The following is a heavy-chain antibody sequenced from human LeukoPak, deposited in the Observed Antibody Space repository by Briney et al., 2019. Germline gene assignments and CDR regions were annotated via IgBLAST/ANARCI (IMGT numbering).Heavy chain of an antibody. J-gene: IGHJ4*02. D-gene: IGHD5-18*01. CDR2: INHSGST. V-gene: IGHV4-34*01. Sequence: SETLSLTCAVYGGSFSGYSWNWIRQPPVKGLEWIGEINHSGSTNYNPSLKSRVTISVDTSKNQFSLKLSSVTAADTAVYYCARGPIHLWFGYSYGQRSFDYWGQGTLVTVSS. CDR3: ARGPIHLWFGYSYGQRSFDY. CDR1: GGSFSGYS.